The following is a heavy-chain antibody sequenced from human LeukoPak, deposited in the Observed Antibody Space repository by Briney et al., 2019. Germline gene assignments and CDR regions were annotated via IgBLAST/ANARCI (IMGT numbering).Heavy chain of an antibody. CDR1: GSRFTSYW. Sequence: GAPLKISCKCSGSRFTSYWIGWVRQMPGKGLEGMGIIYPVDSDTRYRPSFQGQVTISADKSISTAYLQWSSLKAWDTAMYYCARLVGRNWFDPWGQGTLVTVSS. CDR2: IYPVDSDT. J-gene: IGHJ5*02. D-gene: IGHD1-26*01. CDR3: ARLVGRNWFDP. V-gene: IGHV5-51*01.